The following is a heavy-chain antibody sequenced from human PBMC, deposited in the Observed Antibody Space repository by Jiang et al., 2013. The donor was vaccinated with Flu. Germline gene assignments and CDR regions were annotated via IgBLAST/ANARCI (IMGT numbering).Heavy chain of an antibody. CDR3: ARQGDYYDSSDQD. CDR1: GGSFSGYY. J-gene: IGHJ4*02. V-gene: IGHV4-34*01. Sequence: ELLKPSETLSLTCAVYGGSFSGYYRSWIRQPPGKGLEWIGEINHSGSTNYNPSLKSRVTISVDTSKNQFSLKLSSVTAADTAVYYCARQGDYYDSSDQDWGQGTLVTVSS. CDR2: INHSGST. D-gene: IGHD3-22*01.